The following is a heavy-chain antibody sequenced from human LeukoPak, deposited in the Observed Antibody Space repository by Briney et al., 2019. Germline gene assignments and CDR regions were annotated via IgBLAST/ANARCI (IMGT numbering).Heavy chain of an antibody. D-gene: IGHD3-22*01. CDR2: ISGSGGST. Sequence: GGSLRLSCAASGFTFSSYAMSWVRQAPGKGLEWVSAISGSGGSTYYADSVKGRFTISRDDSKNTLYLQMNSLRAEDTAVYYCAKDRNYYDSSGYNSEYFQHWGQGTLVTVSS. CDR3: AKDRNYYDSSGYNSEYFQH. V-gene: IGHV3-23*01. CDR1: GFTFSSYA. J-gene: IGHJ1*01.